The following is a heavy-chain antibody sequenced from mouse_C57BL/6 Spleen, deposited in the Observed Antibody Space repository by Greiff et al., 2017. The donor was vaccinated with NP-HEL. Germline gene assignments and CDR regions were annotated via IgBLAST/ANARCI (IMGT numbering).Heavy chain of an antibody. Sequence: EVKLMESGGGLVQPGGSLSLSCAASGFTFTDYYMSWVRQPPGKALEWLGFIRNKANGYTTEYSASVKGRFTISRDNSQSILYLQMNALRAEDSATYYCARWSDPFDYWGQGTTLTVSS. V-gene: IGHV7-3*01. CDR2: IRNKANGYTT. J-gene: IGHJ2*01. CDR1: GFTFTDYY. CDR3: ARWSDPFDY.